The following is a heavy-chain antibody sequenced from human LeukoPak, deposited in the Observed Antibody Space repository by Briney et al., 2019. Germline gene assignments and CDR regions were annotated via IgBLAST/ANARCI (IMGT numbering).Heavy chain of an antibody. D-gene: IGHD5-12*01. CDR3: AINGGGDSGYGNFDY. V-gene: IGHV3-9*01. CDR2: INWNSDSI. Sequence: GGSLRLSCAASGFTFDDYGMSWVRQAPGKGLEGVSGINWNSDSIGYADSVKGRFTTSRDNAKNSLYLQMNSLRAEDTAFYYCAINGGGDSGYGNFDYWGQGTLVTVSS. J-gene: IGHJ4*02. CDR1: GFTFDDYG.